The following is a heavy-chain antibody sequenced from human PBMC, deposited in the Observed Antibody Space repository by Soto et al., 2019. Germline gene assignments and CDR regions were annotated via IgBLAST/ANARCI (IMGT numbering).Heavy chain of an antibody. CDR3: ADLTWGGYFLP. Sequence: EVQLVESGGGLVQPGGSLRLSCVASGFTLSNHYMDWVRQAPGKGLEWIGLIKNAARSYSTEHAASVKGRFTISRDDSKNTLYLQMNILRTEDTAVYYCADLTWGGYFLPWGQGTLVTVSS. J-gene: IGHJ5*02. V-gene: IGHV3-72*01. D-gene: IGHD3-3*01. CDR2: IKNAARSYST. CDR1: GFTLSNHY.